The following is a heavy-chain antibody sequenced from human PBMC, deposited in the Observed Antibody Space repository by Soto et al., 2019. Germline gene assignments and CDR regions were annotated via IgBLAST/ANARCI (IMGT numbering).Heavy chain of an antibody. CDR3: ARTTAVPNTLRSRYFFGY. J-gene: IGHJ4*02. D-gene: IGHD4-17*01. Sequence: SETLSLTCSVSGGSVSNKTYYWSWIRQPPGKRLEWIGYVYYSGTTNYNPSLKSRVTISVDLSKNQFSLRLSSVTTADTALYYCARTTAVPNTLRSRYFFGYWGQGTLVTVSS. CDR1: GGSVSNKTYY. V-gene: IGHV4-61*01. CDR2: VYYSGTT.